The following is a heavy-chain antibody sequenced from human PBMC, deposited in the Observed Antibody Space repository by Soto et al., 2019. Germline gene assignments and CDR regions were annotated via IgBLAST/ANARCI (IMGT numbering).Heavy chain of an antibody. D-gene: IGHD3-3*01. CDR2: INAGNGNT. Sequence: ASVKVSCKASGYTFTSYAMHWVRQAPGQRLEWMGWINAGNGNTKYSQKFQGRVTITRDTSASTAYMELSSLRSEDTAVYYCARDELITIFGVVSNWFDPWGQGTLVTVSS. J-gene: IGHJ5*02. V-gene: IGHV1-3*01. CDR1: GYTFTSYA. CDR3: ARDELITIFGVVSNWFDP.